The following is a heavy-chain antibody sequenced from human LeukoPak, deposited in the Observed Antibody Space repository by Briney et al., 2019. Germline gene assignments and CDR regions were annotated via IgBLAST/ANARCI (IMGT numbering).Heavy chain of an antibody. D-gene: IGHD3-3*01. V-gene: IGHV4-31*03. CDR3: ARDSHDFWSGYYGKYYNWFDP. Sequence: SQTLSLTCTVSGGSISSGGYYWSWIRQHPGKGLEWIGYIYYSGSTYYNPSLKSRVTISVDTSKNQFSLKLSSVTAADTAVYYCARDSHDFWSGYYGKYYNWFDPWGQGTLVTVSS. CDR1: GGSISSGGYY. CDR2: IYYSGST. J-gene: IGHJ5*02.